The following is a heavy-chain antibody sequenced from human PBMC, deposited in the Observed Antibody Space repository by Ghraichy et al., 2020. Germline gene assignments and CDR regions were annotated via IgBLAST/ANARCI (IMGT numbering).Heavy chain of an antibody. J-gene: IGHJ4*02. D-gene: IGHD2-15*01. CDR2: IYYSGST. V-gene: IGHV4-59*01. CDR3: AREQKGGSSFDY. Sequence: SETLSLTCTVSGGSISSYYWSWIRQPPGKGLEWIGYIYYSGSTNYNPSLKSRVTISVDTSKNQFSLKLSSVTAADTAVYYCAREQKGGSSFDYWGQGTLVTVSS. CDR1: GGSISSYY.